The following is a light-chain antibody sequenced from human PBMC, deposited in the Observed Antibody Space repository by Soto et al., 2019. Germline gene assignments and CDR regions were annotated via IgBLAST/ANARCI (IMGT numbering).Light chain of an antibody. V-gene: IGKV1-6*02. CDR3: LHDYHYPLT. Sequence: AIQMTQSPSSLSAFIGDRVTITCRASQDISNDLGWYQQKPGKAPKLLIYAASSLQTGVPSRISGSGSGTDFTLTISSLQPEDFATYYCLHDYHYPLTLGQGTKVDIK. J-gene: IGKJ1*01. CDR2: AAS. CDR1: QDISND.